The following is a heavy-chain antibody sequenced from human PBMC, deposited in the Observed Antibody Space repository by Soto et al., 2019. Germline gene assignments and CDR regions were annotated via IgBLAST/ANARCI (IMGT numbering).Heavy chain of an antibody. V-gene: IGHV1-3*04. D-gene: IGHD5-12*01. CDR1: GYTFSSSP. J-gene: IGHJ4*02. CDR3: ARDEGVASGN. CDR2: INTANDDT. Sequence: SVKVSCKASGYTFSSSPLHWVRQAPGQRPEWMGWINTANDDTKYSQKFQDRVTLTRDTSASTAYMEVSSLTPEDTAVYYCARDEGVASGNWGQGTLVTASS.